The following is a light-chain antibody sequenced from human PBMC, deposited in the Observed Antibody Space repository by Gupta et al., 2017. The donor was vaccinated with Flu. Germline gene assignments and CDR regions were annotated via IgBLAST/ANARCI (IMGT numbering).Light chain of an antibody. Sequence: SALTQPASVSGSPGQSTTLSRTRTRSDLGGYDYVSWYQQDPGKAPQLLIYEVSSRPSGVANRFSGSKTGNTAALTISGLQAEDEADYYCSSYSSSSTQVLFGGGTKVTVL. CDR3: SSYSSSSTQVL. CDR2: EVS. CDR1: RSDLGGYDY. J-gene: IGLJ3*02. V-gene: IGLV2-14*01.